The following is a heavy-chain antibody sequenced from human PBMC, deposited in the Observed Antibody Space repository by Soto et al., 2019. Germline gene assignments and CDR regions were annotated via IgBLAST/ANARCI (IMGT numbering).Heavy chain of an antibody. J-gene: IGHJ4*02. CDR1: GFHFSDYG. V-gene: IGHV3-30*03. D-gene: IGHD2-2*02. CDR2: ISYDGSNK. CDR3: AGGTYQLLYGPTEQ. Sequence: QVQVVESGGGVVQPGRSLRLSCAASGFHFSDYGMHWLRQAPGKGLEWLSVISYDGSNKYYADSVKGRFTISRDNSKTTLYLQMDSLREDDTAVYYCAGGTYQLLYGPTEQWGQGTPVTGSS.